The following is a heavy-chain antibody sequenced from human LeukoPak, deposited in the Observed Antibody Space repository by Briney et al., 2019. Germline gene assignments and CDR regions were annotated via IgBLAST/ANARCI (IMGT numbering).Heavy chain of an antibody. CDR2: IYYSGST. CDR1: GGSISSYY. V-gene: IGHV4-59*08. Sequence: KPSETLSLTCTVSGGSISSYYWSWIRQPPGKGLEWIGYIYYSGSTNYNPSLKSRVTISVDTSKNQFSLKLSSVTAADTAVYYCARLVSGSYYTIYYCDYWGQGTLVTVSS. CDR3: ARLVSGSYYTIYYCDY. D-gene: IGHD3-10*01. J-gene: IGHJ4*02.